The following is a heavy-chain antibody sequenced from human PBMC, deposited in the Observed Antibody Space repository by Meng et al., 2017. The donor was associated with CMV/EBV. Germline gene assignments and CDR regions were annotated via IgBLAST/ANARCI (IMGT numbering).Heavy chain of an antibody. CDR2: IYYSGST. V-gene: IGHV4-30-4*08. J-gene: IGHJ4*02. CDR1: GGSISIGDYY. D-gene: IGHD1-14*01. Sequence: QVQLQESGPGLCKPSQTLSLTCTVSGGSISIGDYYWSWIRQPPGKGLEWIGYIYYSGSTDYNPSLKSRVTISVDTSKNQFSLKLSSVTAADTAVYYCARVMGPNRTPYYFDYWGQGTLVTVSS. CDR3: ARVMGPNRTPYYFDY.